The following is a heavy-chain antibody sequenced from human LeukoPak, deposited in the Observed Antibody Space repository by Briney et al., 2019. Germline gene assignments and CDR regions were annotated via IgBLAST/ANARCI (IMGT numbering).Heavy chain of an antibody. CDR1: GFTCSDYY. Sequence: GGSLRLSCAASGFTCSDYYMTLIRQAPGKGLEWVSYISSSGGTTHYADSVKGRFTISRNNAKNSLFVQMSNLRAEDTAVYYCARVPRSGGSIDYWGQGTLVTVSS. CDR3: ARVPRSGGSIDY. CDR2: ISSSGGTT. J-gene: IGHJ4*02. V-gene: IGHV3-11*01. D-gene: IGHD6-19*01.